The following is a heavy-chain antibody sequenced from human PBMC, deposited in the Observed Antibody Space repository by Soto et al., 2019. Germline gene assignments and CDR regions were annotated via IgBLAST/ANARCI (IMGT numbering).Heavy chain of an antibody. CDR3: AKDRGWLAERYYYGMDV. CDR2: ISYDGSNK. CDR1: GFTFSSYG. D-gene: IGHD6-19*01. V-gene: IGHV3-30*18. J-gene: IGHJ6*02. Sequence: QVQLVESGGGVVQPGRSLRLSCAASGFTFSSYGMHWVRQAPGKGLEWVAVISYDGSNKYYADSVKGRFTISRDNSQNTLSLQMNSLRAEDTAVYYCAKDRGWLAERYYYGMDVWGQGTTVTVSS.